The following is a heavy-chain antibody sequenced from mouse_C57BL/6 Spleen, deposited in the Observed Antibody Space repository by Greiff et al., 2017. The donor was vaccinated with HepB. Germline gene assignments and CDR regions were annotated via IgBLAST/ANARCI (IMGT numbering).Heavy chain of an antibody. V-gene: IGHV3-8*01. D-gene: IGHD2-3*01. CDR2: ISYSGST. CDR1: GYSIPSDY. Sequence: EVMLVESGPGLAKPSQTLSLTCSVTGYSIPSDYWNWIRKFPGNKLEYMGYISYSGSTYYNPSLKSRISITRDTSKNQYYLQLNSVTTEDTATYYCARSDDGYFDYWGQGTTLTVSS. J-gene: IGHJ2*01. CDR3: ARSDDGYFDY.